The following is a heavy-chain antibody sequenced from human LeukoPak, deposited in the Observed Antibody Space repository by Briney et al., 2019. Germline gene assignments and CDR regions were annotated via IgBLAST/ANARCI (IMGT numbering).Heavy chain of an antibody. CDR2: IYYSGST. Sequence: PSETLSLTCTFPGGPISSSSYYWSWIRQPPGNGLEWIGSIYYSGSTYYNPSLNSRVTISVDTSKNQFSLKLRSVTAADTAVYYCARSHPDYYDSSGYLFDYWGQGTLVTVSS. CDR1: GGPISSSSYY. J-gene: IGHJ4*02. CDR3: ARSHPDYYDSSGYLFDY. V-gene: IGHV4-39*01. D-gene: IGHD3-22*01.